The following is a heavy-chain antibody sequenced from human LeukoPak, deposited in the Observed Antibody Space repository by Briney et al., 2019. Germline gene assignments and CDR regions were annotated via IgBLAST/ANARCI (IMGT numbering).Heavy chain of an antibody. CDR3: AKDMGSGWSYQYYGMDV. J-gene: IGHJ6*04. CDR1: GFTFDIYA. CDR2: ISWDGGST. Sequence: GGSLRLSCAASGFTFDIYAMHWVRQAPGKGLEWVSLISWDGGSTYYADSVKGRFTISRDNNKNSLYLQMKSLRAEDTALYYCAKDMGSGWSYQYYGMDVWGKGTTVTVSS. V-gene: IGHV3-43D*04. D-gene: IGHD6-19*01.